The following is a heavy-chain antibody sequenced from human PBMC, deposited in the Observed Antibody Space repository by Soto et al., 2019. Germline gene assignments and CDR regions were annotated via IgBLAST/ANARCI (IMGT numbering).Heavy chain of an antibody. D-gene: IGHD3-22*01. V-gene: IGHV3-30*18. CDR3: AKEALENYYDSSGYRGAFDL. CDR2: ISYDGSNK. J-gene: IGHJ3*01. Sequence: QVQLVESGGGVVQPGRSLRLSCAASGFTFSSYGMHWVRQAPGKGLEWVAVISYDGSNKYYADSVKGRFTISRDNSKNTLYLQMNSLRAEDTAVYYCAKEALENYYDSSGYRGAFDLWGQGTMVTVSS. CDR1: GFTFSSYG.